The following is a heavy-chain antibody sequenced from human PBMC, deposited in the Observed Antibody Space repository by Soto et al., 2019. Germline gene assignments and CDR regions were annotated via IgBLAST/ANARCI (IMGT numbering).Heavy chain of an antibody. D-gene: IGHD3-10*01. CDR1: GYTFTGYY. CDR3: ARAEGYYGSGTFFYYFDN. CDR2: INPNSGGT. V-gene: IGHV1-2*02. Sequence: QVQLVQSGAEVKKPGASVKVSCKASGYTFTGYYMHWVRQAPGQGLEWMGWINPNSGGTNSAQKFQGRVTMARDTSISTAYMELSRLTSDDTDVYYCARAEGYYGSGTFFYYFDNWGQGTLVTVSS. J-gene: IGHJ4*02.